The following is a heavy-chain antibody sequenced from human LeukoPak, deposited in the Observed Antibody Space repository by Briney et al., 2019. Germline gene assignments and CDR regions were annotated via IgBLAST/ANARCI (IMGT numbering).Heavy chain of an antibody. CDR3: AKDILTDGSYYFDY. V-gene: IGHV3-48*04. CDR2: ISSSSSTI. Sequence: SGGSLRLSCAASGFTFSSYSMNWVRQAPVKGLEWVSYISSSSSTIYYADSVKGRFTISRDNAKNTLYLQMNSLRAEDTAVYYCAKDILTDGSYYFDYWGQGTLVTVSS. D-gene: IGHD3-9*01. CDR1: GFTFSSYS. J-gene: IGHJ4*02.